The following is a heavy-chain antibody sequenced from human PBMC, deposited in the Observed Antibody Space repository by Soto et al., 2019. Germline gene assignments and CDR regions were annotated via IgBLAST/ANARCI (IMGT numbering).Heavy chain of an antibody. CDR3: ARHGITGSYYDAFDI. J-gene: IGHJ3*02. Sequence: SEARCVRWSGSGGSMSRSGRHGGWIRQPPGKGLEWIASIKYSGTTFYNPSLKSRVTLSVDTSKNQFALKLSSVTAAETAVYYCARHGITGSYYDAFDIWGQGTMVT. CDR1: GGSMSRSGRH. CDR2: IKYSGTT. D-gene: IGHD1-26*01. V-gene: IGHV4-39*01.